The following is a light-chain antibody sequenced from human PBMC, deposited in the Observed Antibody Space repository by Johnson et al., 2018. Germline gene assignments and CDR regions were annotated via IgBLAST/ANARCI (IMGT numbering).Light chain of an antibody. Sequence: QSVLTQPPSVSAAPGQKVTISCSGSSSNIGNNYVSWYQQLPGTAPKLLIYENNKRPSGIPDRFSGSKSGTSATLGITGLQTGAEADYYCGTLDSSLRAGKCFGTGTK. CDR3: GTLDSSLRAGKC. CDR2: ENN. CDR1: SSNIGNNY. V-gene: IGLV1-51*02. J-gene: IGLJ1*01.